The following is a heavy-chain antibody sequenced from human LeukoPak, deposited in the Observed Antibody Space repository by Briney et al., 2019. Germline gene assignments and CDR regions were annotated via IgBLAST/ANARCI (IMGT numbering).Heavy chain of an antibody. J-gene: IGHJ5*02. D-gene: IGHD2-2*02. CDR1: GFTFSSYG. Sequence: GGSLRLSCAASGFTFSSYGMHWVRQAPGKGLEWVAVIWYDGSNKYYADSVKGRFTISRDNSKNTLYLQMNSLRAEDTAVYYCAKDPKSSTSCYISGECDWFDPWGQGTLVTVSS. V-gene: IGHV3-30*02. CDR3: AKDPKSSTSCYISGECDWFDP. CDR2: IWYDGSNK.